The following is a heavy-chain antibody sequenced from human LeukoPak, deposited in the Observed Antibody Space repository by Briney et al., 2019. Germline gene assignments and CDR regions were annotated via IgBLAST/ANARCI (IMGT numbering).Heavy chain of an antibody. Sequence: GRSLRLSCVASGFTFTGHSMHWVRQAPGKGLEWVAVVADDEKTIFYADSLKGRFTVSRDNSKNTVYLQMNSLRDEDTAVYYCARVRYRLAETYIDYWGQGTLVTVSS. CDR1: GFTFTGHS. CDR3: ARVRYRLAETYIDY. D-gene: IGHD3-16*01. CDR2: VADDEKTI. V-gene: IGHV3-30*04. J-gene: IGHJ4*02.